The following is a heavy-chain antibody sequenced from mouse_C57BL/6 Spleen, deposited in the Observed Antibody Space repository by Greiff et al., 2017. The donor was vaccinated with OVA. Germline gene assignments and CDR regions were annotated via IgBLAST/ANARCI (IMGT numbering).Heavy chain of an antibody. CDR3: ARGTTVVATDYYAMDY. Sequence: QVQLQQSGAELVKPGASVKISCKASGYAFSSYWMNWVKQRPGKGLEWIGQIYPGDGDTNYNGKFKGKATLTADKSSSTAYMQLSSLTSEDSAVEFCARGTTVVATDYYAMDYWGQGTSVTVSS. CDR2: IYPGDGDT. D-gene: IGHD1-1*01. CDR1: GYAFSSYW. V-gene: IGHV1-80*01. J-gene: IGHJ4*01.